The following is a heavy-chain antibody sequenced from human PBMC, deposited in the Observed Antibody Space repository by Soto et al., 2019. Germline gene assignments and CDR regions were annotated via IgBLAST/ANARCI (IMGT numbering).Heavy chain of an antibody. CDR2: INKDGSER. D-gene: IGHD5-12*01. Sequence: GGSLRLSCAASGFTFSNYWLSWVRQAPGKGLEWVANINKDGSERYYADSVDGRFTVSRDNAENSLNLQMNSLRGEDTAVYYCARVYLMATIKSLEYWGQGTLVTVYS. CDR1: GFTFSNYW. J-gene: IGHJ4*02. V-gene: IGHV3-7*01. CDR3: ARVYLMATIKSLEY.